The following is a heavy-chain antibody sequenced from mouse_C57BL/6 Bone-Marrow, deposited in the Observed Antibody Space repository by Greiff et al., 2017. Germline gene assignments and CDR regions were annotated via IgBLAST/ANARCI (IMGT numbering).Heavy chain of an antibody. CDR1: GYTFTSYG. CDR2: IYPRSGNT. D-gene: IGHD2-3*01. Sequence: QVQLQQSGAELARPGASVKLSCKASGYTFTSYGISWVKQRTGQGLEWIGEIYPRSGNTYYNEKFKGKATLTADKSSSTAYMELRSLASEDSAVYFCARGGWPPPPAMDYWGQGTSVTVSS. CDR3: ARGGWPPPPAMDY. J-gene: IGHJ4*01. V-gene: IGHV1-81*01.